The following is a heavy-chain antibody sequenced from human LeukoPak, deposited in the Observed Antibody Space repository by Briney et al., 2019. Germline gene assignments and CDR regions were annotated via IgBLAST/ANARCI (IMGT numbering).Heavy chain of an antibody. V-gene: IGHV3-21*01. D-gene: IGHD3-9*01. CDR3: ARERQSLTGYYIWPDAFDI. CDR1: GFTFSIYN. Sequence: GGSLRLSCAASGFTFSIYNMNWVRQAPGKGLEWVSSISSSGTYIYYADSVKGRFTISRDTAKNSLYLQMNSLRAEDTAVYYCARERQSLTGYYIWPDAFDIWGQGTMVTVSS. J-gene: IGHJ3*02. CDR2: ISSSGTYI.